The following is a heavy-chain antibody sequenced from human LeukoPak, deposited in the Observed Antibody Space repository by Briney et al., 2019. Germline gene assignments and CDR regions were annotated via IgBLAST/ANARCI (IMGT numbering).Heavy chain of an antibody. D-gene: IGHD3-22*01. Sequence: GGSLRLSCAASGFTFSSYSMNWVRQAPGKGLEWVSSISSSSSYIYYADSVKGRFTISRDNAKNSLYLQMNSLRAEDTAVYYCARDTGYYDSSGYDAFDIWGQGTMVTVSS. CDR1: GFTFSSYS. J-gene: IGHJ3*02. V-gene: IGHV3-21*04. CDR3: ARDTGYYDSSGYDAFDI. CDR2: ISSSSSYI.